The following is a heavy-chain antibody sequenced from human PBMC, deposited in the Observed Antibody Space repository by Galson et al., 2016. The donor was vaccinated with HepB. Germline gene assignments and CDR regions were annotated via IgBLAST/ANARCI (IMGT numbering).Heavy chain of an antibody. CDR3: ARMYFYGTGRYYNRNPFDS. Sequence: SLRLSCAASGFTFSDYYMSWIRQAPGKGLEWVSYISSSSGYIIYTDSVKGRFTISRDNAKNSMFLQMNSLRAEDTALYYCARMYFYGTGRYYNRNPFDSWGQGIQVTVSS. J-gene: IGHJ4*02. D-gene: IGHD3-10*01. CDR2: ISSSSGYI. CDR1: GFTFSDYY. V-gene: IGHV3-11*03.